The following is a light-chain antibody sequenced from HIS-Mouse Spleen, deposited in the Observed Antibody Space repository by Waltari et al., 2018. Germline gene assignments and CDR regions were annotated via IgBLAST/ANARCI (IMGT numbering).Light chain of an antibody. CDR3: AAWDDSLSGPV. Sequence: QSVLTQPPSASGTPGQRVTISCSGSSSNIGSNYVYCYQQLPGTAPKLLIYRNKQRPSGVPDRFSGSKSGTSDPLAISGLRSEDEADYYCAAWDDSLSGPVFGGGTKLTVL. CDR2: RNK. V-gene: IGLV1-47*01. J-gene: IGLJ3*02. CDR1: SSNIGSNY.